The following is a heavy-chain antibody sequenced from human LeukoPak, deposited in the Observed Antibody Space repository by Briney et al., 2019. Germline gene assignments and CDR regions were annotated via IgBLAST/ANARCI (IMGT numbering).Heavy chain of an antibody. D-gene: IGHD3-9*01. Sequence: PSETLSLTCSVSGGSISSHYWSWIRQPAGKGLEWIGRIYTSGNTNYNPSLKSRVTMSVDTPKNQFSLKLRSVTAADTAVYYCARVTGYTIEDYFDYWGQGTLVTVSS. V-gene: IGHV4-4*07. J-gene: IGHJ4*02. CDR1: GGSISSHY. CDR2: IYTSGNT. CDR3: ARVTGYTIEDYFDY.